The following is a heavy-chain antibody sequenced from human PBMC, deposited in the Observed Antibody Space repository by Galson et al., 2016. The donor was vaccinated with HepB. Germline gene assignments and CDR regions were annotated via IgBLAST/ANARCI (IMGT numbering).Heavy chain of an antibody. CDR3: ATKGKFGGY. D-gene: IGHD3-10*01. J-gene: IGHJ4*02. V-gene: IGHV3-23*01. CDR2: VSTSGTST. CDR1: GFTFSSYA. Sequence: SLRLSCAASGFTFSSYAMSWVRQAPRKGLEWVSAVSTSGTSTYYANSVKGRFTISRDNSKNTLYLQMNSLRAEDTAVYFCATKGKFGGYWGQGTLVTVSS.